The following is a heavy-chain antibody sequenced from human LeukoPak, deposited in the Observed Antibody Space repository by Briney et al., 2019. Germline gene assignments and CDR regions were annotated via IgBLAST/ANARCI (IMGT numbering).Heavy chain of an antibody. Sequence: GASVKVSCKASGGTFSSYAISWVRQAPGQGLGWMGGIIPIFGTANYAQKFQGRVTITADESTSTAYMELSSLRSEDTAVYYCARDSDNDYGSGSYYNGYNYFDYWGQGTLVTVSS. D-gene: IGHD3-10*01. V-gene: IGHV1-69*13. CDR2: IIPIFGTA. CDR3: ARDSDNDYGSGSYYNGYNYFDY. J-gene: IGHJ4*02. CDR1: GGTFSSYA.